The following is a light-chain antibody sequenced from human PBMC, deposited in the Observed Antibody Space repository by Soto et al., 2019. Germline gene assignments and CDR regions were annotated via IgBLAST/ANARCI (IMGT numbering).Light chain of an antibody. Sequence: QTVVTQEPSLTVSPGGTVTLTCASSTGAVTSGHYASWFQQKPGQAPRTLIYTTNSRHSWTPARFSGSLLGGKAALTLSAVKPEDEAAYYCLLYYGGSQLMFGGGTKLTVL. V-gene: IGLV7-43*01. CDR2: TTN. CDR3: LLYYGGSQLM. CDR1: TGAVTSGHY. J-gene: IGLJ3*02.